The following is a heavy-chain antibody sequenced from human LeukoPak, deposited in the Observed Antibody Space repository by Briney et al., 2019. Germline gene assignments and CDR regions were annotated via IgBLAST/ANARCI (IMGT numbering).Heavy chain of an antibody. J-gene: IGHJ4*02. CDR3: ARESYYDGSTYYPDY. D-gene: IGHD3-22*01. V-gene: IGHV4-61*02. Sequence: PSQTLSLTCTVSGGSISSGSYYWSWIRQPAGKGLEWSGRIYTSGSTNYNPSLKSRVTISLDTSKDQFSLKLSSVTAADTAVYYCARESYYDGSTYYPDYWGQGTLVTVSS. CDR2: IYTSGST. CDR1: GGSISSGSYY.